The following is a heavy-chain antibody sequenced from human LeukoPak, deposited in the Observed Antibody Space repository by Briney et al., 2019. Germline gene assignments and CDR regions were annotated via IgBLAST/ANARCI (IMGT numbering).Heavy chain of an antibody. Sequence: GGSLRLSCAASGFTFSDFYMGWVRQAPGKGLEWLSYISTSSRYTLYADSVKGRFTVSRDNAENSLYLQMNSLRAEDTAVYHCARVRILTGYYSNDYWGQGTQVTVSS. CDR1: GFTFSDFY. CDR2: ISTSSRYT. J-gene: IGHJ4*02. V-gene: IGHV3-11*03. D-gene: IGHD3-9*01. CDR3: ARVRILTGYYSNDY.